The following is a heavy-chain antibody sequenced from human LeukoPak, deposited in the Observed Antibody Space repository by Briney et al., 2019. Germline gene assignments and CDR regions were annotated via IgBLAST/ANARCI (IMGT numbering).Heavy chain of an antibody. J-gene: IGHJ4*02. V-gene: IGHV3-23*05. CDR2: IWRTGDWT. CDR3: ARDVDIVATIPDY. CDR1: GFIFKDYV. D-gene: IGHD5-12*01. Sequence: GGSLRLSCTASGFIFKDYVMSWVRQAPGKGPEWVAAIWRTGDWTHYVDSVKGRFTISRDNSKNTLYLQMNSLRAEDTAVYYCARDVDIVATIPDYWGQGTLVTVSS.